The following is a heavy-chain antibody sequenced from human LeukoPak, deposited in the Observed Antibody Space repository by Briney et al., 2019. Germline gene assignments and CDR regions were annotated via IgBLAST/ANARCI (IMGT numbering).Heavy chain of an antibody. CDR3: AKDGLGGRGYFQH. V-gene: IGHV3-23*01. CDR2: ISGSGGST. Sequence: GGSLRLSCAASGFSFSSSTMNWVRQAPGKGLEWVSAISGSGGSTYYADSVKGRFTISRDNSKNTLYLQMNSLRAEDTAVYYCAKDGLGGRGYFQHWGQGTLVTVSS. D-gene: IGHD5/OR15-5a*01. J-gene: IGHJ1*01. CDR1: GFSFSSST.